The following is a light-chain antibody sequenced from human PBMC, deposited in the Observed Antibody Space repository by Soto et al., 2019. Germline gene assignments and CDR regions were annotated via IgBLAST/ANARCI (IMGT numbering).Light chain of an antibody. J-gene: IGKJ1*01. CDR1: QSITSW. V-gene: IGKV3-15*01. CDR2: AAS. CDR3: QQYNNWPWT. Sequence: MTQSPSTLSASVGDRVTITCRASQSITSWLAWYQQKPGQPPRLLIYAASTRATGIPVRFSGSGSGTEFTLTISSLQSEDFAVYYCQQYNNWPWTFGQGTKVEIK.